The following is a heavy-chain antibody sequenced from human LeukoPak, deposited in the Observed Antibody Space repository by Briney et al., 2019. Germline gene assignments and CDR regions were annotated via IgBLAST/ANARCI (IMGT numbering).Heavy chain of an antibody. CDR3: ARHYYGSGNYLHYYYGMDV. D-gene: IGHD3-10*01. J-gene: IGHJ6*02. V-gene: IGHV5-51*01. CDR2: IYPGDSYT. CDR1: GYSLTSYW. Sequence: GESLKISCKGSGYSLTSYWIGWVRQLPGKGLEWMGNIYPGDSYTRYRQSFQGQVTISADKSISTAYLQWSSLKDSDTAMYYCARHYYGSGNYLHYYYGMDVWGQGTRVTVSS.